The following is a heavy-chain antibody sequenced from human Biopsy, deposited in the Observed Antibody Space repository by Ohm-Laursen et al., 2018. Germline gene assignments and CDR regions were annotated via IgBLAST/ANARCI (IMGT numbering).Heavy chain of an antibody. CDR3: AIDRGYYSDRTVPGYFDL. V-gene: IGHV4-34*01. CDR1: GCTNSGYY. CDR2: VHHDGTA. D-gene: IGHD3-22*01. J-gene: IGHJ2*01. Sequence: SQTLSLTCSVFGCTNSGYYWSWIRQPPGKGLEWIGEVHHDGTANYNPSLKSRVTISVDTSKNHFSLMLRSVTPADTAIYYWAIDRGYYSDRTVPGYFDLWGRGTLVTVSS.